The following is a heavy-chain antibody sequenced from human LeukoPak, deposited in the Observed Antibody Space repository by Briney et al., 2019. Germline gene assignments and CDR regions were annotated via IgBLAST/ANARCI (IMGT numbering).Heavy chain of an antibody. J-gene: IGHJ6*02. CDR3: ASGYCSSTSCYTVGMDV. CDR1: GGTFSSYA. V-gene: IGHV1-69*04. D-gene: IGHD2-2*02. CDR2: IIPILGIA. Sequence: ASMKVSCKASGGTFSSYAISWVRQAPGQGLEWMGRIIPILGIANYAQKFQGRVTITADKSTSTAYMELSSLRSEDTAVYYCASGYCSSTSCYTVGMDVWGQGTTVTVSS.